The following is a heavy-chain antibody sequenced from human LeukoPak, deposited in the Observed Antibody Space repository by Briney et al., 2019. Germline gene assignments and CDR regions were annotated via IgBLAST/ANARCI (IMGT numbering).Heavy chain of an antibody. V-gene: IGHV1-2*02. CDR3: ARGGWEPAAKNYYYYMDV. J-gene: IGHJ6*03. Sequence: GASVKVSCNASGYTFTGYYMHWVRQAPGQGLEWMGWINPNSGGTNYAQKFQGRVTMTRDTSISTAYMELSRLRSDDTAVYYCARGGWEPAAKNYYYYMDVWSKGTTVTVSS. CDR2: INPNSGGT. CDR1: GYTFTGYY. D-gene: IGHD2-2*01.